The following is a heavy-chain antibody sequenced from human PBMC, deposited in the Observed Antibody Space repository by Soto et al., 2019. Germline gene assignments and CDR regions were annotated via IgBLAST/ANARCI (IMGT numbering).Heavy chain of an antibody. CDR3: ARVRGYYDSSGSSRGMDV. Sequence: SVKVSCKASGYTFTNYAMHWVRQAPGQRLEWMGRIIPILGIANYAQKFQGRVTITADKSTSTAYMELSSLRSEDTAVYYCARVRGYYDSSGSSRGMDVWGQGTTVTVSS. D-gene: IGHD3-22*01. CDR1: GYTFTNYA. CDR2: IIPILGIA. V-gene: IGHV1-69*04. J-gene: IGHJ6*02.